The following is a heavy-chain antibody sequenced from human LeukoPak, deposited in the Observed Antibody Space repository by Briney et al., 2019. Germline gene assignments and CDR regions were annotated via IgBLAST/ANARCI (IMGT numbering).Heavy chain of an antibody. D-gene: IGHD3-22*01. V-gene: IGHV3-30*02. CDR2: IRYDGSNK. Sequence: PGGSLRLPCAASGFTFSSYGMHWVRQAPGKGLEWVAFIRYDGSNKYYADSVKGRFTISRDNSKNTLNLQMNSLRAEDTAVYYCAKDPTHYRVWDYYETIGLSYWGQGTLVTVSS. J-gene: IGHJ4*02. CDR1: GFTFSSYG. CDR3: AKDPTHYRVWDYYETIGLSY.